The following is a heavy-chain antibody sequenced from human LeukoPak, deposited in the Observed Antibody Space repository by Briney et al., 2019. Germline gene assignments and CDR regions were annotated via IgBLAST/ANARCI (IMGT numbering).Heavy chain of an antibody. CDR1: GYSISSGYY. CDR2: MYHSGST. Sequence: SETLSLTCTVSGYSISSGYYWGWIRQPPGKGLECIGTMYHSGSTFYNPSLKSRVTISVDTSKNQFSLKLTSMTAADTAVYYCARAMNRSGDYVGFDPWGLGIVVTVSS. J-gene: IGHJ5*02. CDR3: ARAMNRSGDYVGFDP. V-gene: IGHV4-38-2*02. D-gene: IGHD3-3*01.